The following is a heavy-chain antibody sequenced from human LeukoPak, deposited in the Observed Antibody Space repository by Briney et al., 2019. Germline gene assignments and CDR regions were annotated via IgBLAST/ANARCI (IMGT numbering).Heavy chain of an antibody. CDR1: GGSISSGSYY. V-gene: IGHV4-61*02. Sequence: SETLSLTCTVSGGSISSGSYYWNWIRQPAGKGLEWIGRIYTSGSTNYNPSLKSRVTISVDTSKNQFSLKLSSVTAADTAVYYCARGLGANDYFDYWGQGTLVTVSS. CDR3: ARGLGANDYFDY. D-gene: IGHD1-26*01. J-gene: IGHJ4*02. CDR2: IYTSGST.